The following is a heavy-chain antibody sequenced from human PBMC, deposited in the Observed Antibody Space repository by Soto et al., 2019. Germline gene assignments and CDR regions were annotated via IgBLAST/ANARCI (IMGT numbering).Heavy chain of an antibody. CDR1: GGSISSGGYY. Sequence: QVQLQESGPGLVKPSQPLSLTCTVSGGSISSGGYYWSWFRKHPGKGLEWIGYIYYSGSTYYNPSLKSRVTISVDTSKNQFSLKLSSVTAADTAVYYCARGLTVTYVRYWGQGTLVTVSS. V-gene: IGHV4-31*03. J-gene: IGHJ4*02. CDR2: IYYSGST. CDR3: ARGLTVTYVRY. D-gene: IGHD4-17*01.